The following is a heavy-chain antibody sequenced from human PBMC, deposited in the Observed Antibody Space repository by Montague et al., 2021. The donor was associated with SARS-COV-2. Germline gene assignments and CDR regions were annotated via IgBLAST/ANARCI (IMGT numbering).Heavy chain of an antibody. CDR2: IYYGRST. D-gene: IGHD2-21*01. CDR3: ARQGGDIVVVIAIQGPYYFDY. CDR1: GGSISSSSYY. Sequence: SETLSLTCTVSGGSISSSSYYWGWIRQPPGKGLEWIGTIYYGRSTYYNPSLKSRVTISVDTSKNQFSLKLSSVTAADTAVYYCARQGGDIVVVIAIQGPYYFDYWGQGTLVTVSS. J-gene: IGHJ4*02. V-gene: IGHV4-39*01.